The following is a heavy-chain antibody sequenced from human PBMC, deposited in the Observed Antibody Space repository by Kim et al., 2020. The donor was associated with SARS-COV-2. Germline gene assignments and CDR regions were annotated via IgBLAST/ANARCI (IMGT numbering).Heavy chain of an antibody. CDR3: AKDRRVYSPFEY. V-gene: IGHV3-30*18. CDR2: ISFDGSNQ. D-gene: IGHD2-15*01. CDR1: GFTFSSCG. Sequence: GGSLRLSCAASGFTFSSCGMHWLRQAPGKGLEWVTMISFDGSNQYYADSVKGRFTISRDNSKNTLSLQMNSLRAEDTAVYYCAKDRRVYSPFEYWCHGT. J-gene: IGHJ4*01.